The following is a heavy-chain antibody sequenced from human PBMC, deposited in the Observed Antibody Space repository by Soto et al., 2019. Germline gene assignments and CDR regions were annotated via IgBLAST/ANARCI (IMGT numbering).Heavy chain of an antibody. J-gene: IGHJ4*02. D-gene: IGHD6-6*01. CDR1: GFTFSSYA. V-gene: IGHV3-23*01. Sequence: PGESLKISCAASGFTFSSYAMSRVRQAPGKGLEWVSVISGSDDSTYYADSVKGRFTISRDNSKNTLYLQMNSLRAEDTAVYYCAKRSSSSTFDYWGQGTLVTVSS. CDR2: ISGSDDST. CDR3: AKRSSSSTFDY.